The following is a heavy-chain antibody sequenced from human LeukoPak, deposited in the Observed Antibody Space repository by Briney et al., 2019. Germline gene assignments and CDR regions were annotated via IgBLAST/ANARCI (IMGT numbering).Heavy chain of an antibody. CDR1: GFTFSTYW. V-gene: IGHV3-7*01. CDR3: ARVLPVASRDY. J-gene: IGHJ4*02. Sequence: GGSLRLSCAASGFTFSTYWMSWVRQAPGKGLEWVANIKQDGSGKFYVDSVKGRFTISRDNAKNSMYLQMNSLRAEDTAVYYCARVLPVASRDYWGQGTLVTVSS. CDR2: IKQDGSGK. D-gene: IGHD2-2*01.